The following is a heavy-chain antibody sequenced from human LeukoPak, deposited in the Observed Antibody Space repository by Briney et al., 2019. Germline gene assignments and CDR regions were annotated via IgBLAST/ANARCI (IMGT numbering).Heavy chain of an antibody. J-gene: IGHJ6*04. CDR2: ISGSGGYI. D-gene: IGHD2-2*01. Sequence: GGSLRLSCAASGFTFSSYAMSWVRQVPGKGLGWVSTISGSGGYIYYADSVKGRFTISRDNSKNTLYLQMNSLRAEDTAVYYCARLDCSSTSCYAHDYYYFYGVDVWGKGTTVTVSS. V-gene: IGHV3-23*01. CDR1: GFTFSSYA. CDR3: ARLDCSSTSCYAHDYYYFYGVDV.